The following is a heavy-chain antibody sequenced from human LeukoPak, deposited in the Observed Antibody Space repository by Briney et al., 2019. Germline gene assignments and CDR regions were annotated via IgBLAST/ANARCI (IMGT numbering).Heavy chain of an antibody. CDR2: ISSSSSYI. CDR3: ARGRGRIAVAGSPLYYYYGMDV. J-gene: IGHJ6*04. CDR1: GFTFSSYS. Sequence: PGGSLRLSWAASGFTFSSYSMNWVRQAPGKGLEWVSSISSSSSYIYYADSVKGRFTISRDNAKNSLYLQMNSLRAEDTAVYYCARGRGRIAVAGSPLYYYYGMDVWGKGTTVTVSS. V-gene: IGHV3-21*01. D-gene: IGHD6-19*01.